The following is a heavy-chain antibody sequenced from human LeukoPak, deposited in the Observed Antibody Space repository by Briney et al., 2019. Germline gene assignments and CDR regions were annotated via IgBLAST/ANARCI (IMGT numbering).Heavy chain of an antibody. V-gene: IGHV1-2*02. D-gene: IGHD3-22*01. CDR1: GYTFTGYY. CDR2: INPNSGGT. J-gene: IGHJ4*02. Sequence: ASVKVSCKASGYTFTGYYMHWVRQAPGQGLEWMGWINPNSGGTNYAQKFQGRVTMTRDTSISTAYMELSRLRSDDTAVYYCAREGGAYYDSSGSPVWYWGQGTLVTVSS. CDR3: AREGGAYYDSSGSPVWY.